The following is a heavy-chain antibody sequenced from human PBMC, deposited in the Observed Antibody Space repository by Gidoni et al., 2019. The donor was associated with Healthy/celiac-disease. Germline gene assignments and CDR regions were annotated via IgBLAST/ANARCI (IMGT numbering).Heavy chain of an antibody. Sequence: GGSLRLSCAASGFPFSDYYMSWIRQAPGKGLEWVSYISSSSSYTNYADSVKGRFTISRDNAKNSLYLQMNSLRAEDTAVYYCARAYGDYPYYYGRDVWGQGTTVTVSS. CDR3: ARAYGDYPYYYGRDV. CDR1: GFPFSDYY. J-gene: IGHJ6*02. D-gene: IGHD4-17*01. V-gene: IGHV3-11*05. CDR2: ISSSSSYT.